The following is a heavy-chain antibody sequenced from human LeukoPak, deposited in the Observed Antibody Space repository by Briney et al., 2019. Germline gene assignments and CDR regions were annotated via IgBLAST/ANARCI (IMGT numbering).Heavy chain of an antibody. CDR2: IYRGGAI. J-gene: IGHJ6*04. CDR3: ARDYVGDV. V-gene: IGHV3-66*02. Sequence: GGSLRLSCAASGFTVSSNYMSWVRQAPGKGLEWVAVIYRGGAIFYADSVKGRFTISRDSSKNTLDPQMNSLRAEDTAVYYCARDYVGDVWGKGTTVTVSS. D-gene: IGHD3-16*01. CDR1: GFTVSSNY.